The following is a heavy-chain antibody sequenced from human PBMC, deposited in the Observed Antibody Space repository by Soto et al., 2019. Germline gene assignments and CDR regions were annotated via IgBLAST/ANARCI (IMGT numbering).Heavy chain of an antibody. CDR1: GDSVSSNSAA. V-gene: IGHV6-1*01. CDR3: ARARSSGWYRNYYYYGMDF. Sequence: PSQTLSLTCAISGDSVSSNSAAWNWIRQSPSRGLEWLGRTYYRSKWYNDYAVSVKSRITINPDTSKNQFSLQLNSVTPEDTAVYYCARARSSGWYRNYYYYGMDFWGQGTTVTV. D-gene: IGHD6-19*01. J-gene: IGHJ6*02. CDR2: TYYRSKWYN.